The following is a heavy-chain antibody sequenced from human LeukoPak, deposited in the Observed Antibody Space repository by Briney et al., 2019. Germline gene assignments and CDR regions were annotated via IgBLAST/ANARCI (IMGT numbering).Heavy chain of an antibody. V-gene: IGHV4-59*02. D-gene: IGHD2/OR15-2a*01. CDR1: GVSVSTSH. CDR2: LSYTWKT. Sequence: PPETPSLTCNVSGVSVSTSHWNWIRQRPGKGLEWIGCLSYTWKTDYKPSLKSRVSISLGSSNNHFSLKLTSVTAADTAVYYCSEGYFEPFDHWGQGILVTLHS. CDR3: SEGYFEPFDH. J-gene: IGHJ4*02.